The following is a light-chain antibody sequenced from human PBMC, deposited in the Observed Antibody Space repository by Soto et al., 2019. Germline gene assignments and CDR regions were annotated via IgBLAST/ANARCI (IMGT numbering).Light chain of an antibody. Sequence: QSALTQPPSPSGSPGQSVTISCTGTSGDVGGYDYVSWYQQHPGKAPKLMIYEVTKRPLGVPDRFSGSKSGNTASLTVSGLQAEDEADYYCSSYAGSDNPYVFGTGTKVTVL. J-gene: IGLJ1*01. CDR2: EVT. CDR3: SSYAGSDNPYV. CDR1: SGDVGGYDY. V-gene: IGLV2-8*01.